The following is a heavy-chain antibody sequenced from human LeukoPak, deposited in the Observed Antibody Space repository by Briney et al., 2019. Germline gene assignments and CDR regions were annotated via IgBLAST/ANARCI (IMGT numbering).Heavy chain of an antibody. CDR1: GGSFSGYY. CDR3: AGSVAGVGLDY. J-gene: IGHJ4*02. CDR2: INHSGST. V-gene: IGHV4-34*01. Sequence: PSETLSLTCAVYGGSFSGYYWSWIRQPPGKGLEWIGEINHSGSTNYNPSLKSRVTISVDTSKNQFSLKLSSVTAADTAVYYCAGSVAGVGLDYWGQGPLVTVSS. D-gene: IGHD6-19*01.